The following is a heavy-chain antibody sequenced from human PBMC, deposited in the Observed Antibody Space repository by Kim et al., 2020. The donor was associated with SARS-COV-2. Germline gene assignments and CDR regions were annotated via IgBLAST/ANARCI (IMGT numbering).Heavy chain of an antibody. J-gene: IGHJ6*03. CDR3: VRETAQAGYDYIDV. CDR1: GFTFSTYW. CDR2: IKTDGSDI. V-gene: IGHV3-74*01. Sequence: GGSLRLSCAASGFTFSTYWMHWVRQAPGKGLVWVSRIKTDGSDIKYADSVKGRFTASRDNAKNTLFLQMNSLRAEDTAVYFCVRETAQAGYDYIDVWGKGATVTVSS.